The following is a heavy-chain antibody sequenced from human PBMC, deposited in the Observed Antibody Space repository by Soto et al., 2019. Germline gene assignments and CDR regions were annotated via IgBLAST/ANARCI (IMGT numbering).Heavy chain of an antibody. CDR1: GYTFTSNG. Sequence: GASVKVSCKASGYTFTSNGISWVRQAPGQRLEWMGWISAYNSNTNYAQKLQGRVTMTTDTSTSTAYMELRSLRSDDTAVYYCARVLTMVRGVIPGFDYWGQGTLVTV. CDR2: ISAYNSNT. V-gene: IGHV1-18*01. J-gene: IGHJ4*02. CDR3: ARVLTMVRGVIPGFDY. D-gene: IGHD3-10*01.